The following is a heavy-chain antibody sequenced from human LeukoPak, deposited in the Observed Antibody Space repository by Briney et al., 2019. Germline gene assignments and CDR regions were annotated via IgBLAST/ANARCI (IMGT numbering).Heavy chain of an antibody. CDR3: ARIRGYYGSGSYGY. J-gene: IGHJ4*02. D-gene: IGHD3-10*01. V-gene: IGHV1-8*02. CDR1: GYTFNTYG. CDR2: MNPNSGNT. Sequence: GASVKVSCKPSGYTFNTYGITWVRQATGQGLEWMGWMNPNSGNTGYAQKFQGRVTMTRNTSISTAYMELSSLRSEDTAVYYCARIRGYYGSGSYGYWGQGTLVTVSS.